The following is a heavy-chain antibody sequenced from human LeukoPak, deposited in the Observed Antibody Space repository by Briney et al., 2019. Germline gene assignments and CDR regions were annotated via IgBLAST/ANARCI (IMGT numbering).Heavy chain of an antibody. D-gene: IGHD3-9*01. CDR2: IYTSGST. CDR3: ARGGYYDILTGYYYYMDV. Sequence: SETLSLTCTVSGGSISSYYWSWIRQPAGKGLEWIGRIYTSGSTNYNPSLKSRVTMSVDTSKNQLSLKLSSVTAADTAVYYCARGGYYDILTGYYYYMDVWGKGTTVTVSS. V-gene: IGHV4-4*07. CDR1: GGSISSYY. J-gene: IGHJ6*03.